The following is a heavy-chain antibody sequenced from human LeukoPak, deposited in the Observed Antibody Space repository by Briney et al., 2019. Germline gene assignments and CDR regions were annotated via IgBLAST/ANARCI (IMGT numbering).Heavy chain of an antibody. CDR2: INHSGST. CDR1: GGSFSGYY. V-gene: IGHV4-34*01. J-gene: IGHJ3*02. Sequence: PSETLSLTCAVYGGSFSGYYWSWIRQPPGKGLEWIGEINHSGSTNYNPSLKSRVTISVDTSKNQFSLKLSSVTAADTAVYYCARVVYCGGGNCQIFAFDIWGQGTLVTVSS. CDR3: ARVVYCGGGNCQIFAFDI. D-gene: IGHD2-15*01.